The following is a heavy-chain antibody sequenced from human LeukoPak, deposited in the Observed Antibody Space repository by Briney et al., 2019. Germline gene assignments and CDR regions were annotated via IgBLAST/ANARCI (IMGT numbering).Heavy chain of an antibody. J-gene: IGHJ4*02. V-gene: IGHV1-2*02. Sequence: GASVKVSCKASGYTFTDYYMHWVRQAPGQGLEWMGWINPNSGVTNYAQKFQGRVTMTRDTSVSAAYMELGRLRSDDMAVYYCARLSNSGYIIYFDYWGQGTLVTVSS. CDR3: ARLSNSGYIIYFDY. CDR2: INPNSGVT. CDR1: GYTFTDYY. D-gene: IGHD5-12*01.